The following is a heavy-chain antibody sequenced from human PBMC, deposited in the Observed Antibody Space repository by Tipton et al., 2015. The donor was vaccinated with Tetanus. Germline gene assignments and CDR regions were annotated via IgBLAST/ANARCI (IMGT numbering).Heavy chain of an antibody. D-gene: IGHD3-16*01. CDR2: IKSDGSKT. Sequence: GSLRLSCAASGFSFRSYWMHWVRQSPGKGLVWVSRIKSDGSKTTYADSVKGRFTISRDNAKNTLYLQMNSLRAEDTAVYYCAREDGGPTLDYFDSWGQGALVIVSS. CDR1: GFSFRSYW. CDR3: AREDGGPTLDYFDS. V-gene: IGHV3-74*03. J-gene: IGHJ4*02.